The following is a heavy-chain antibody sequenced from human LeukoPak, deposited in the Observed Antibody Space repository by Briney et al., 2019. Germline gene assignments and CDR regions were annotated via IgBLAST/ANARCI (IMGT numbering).Heavy chain of an antibody. Sequence: SVKVSCKASGGTFSSYVINWVRQAPGQGLEWMGGIIPMCGTTNYAQSFQGRVTITTDGPTNTAYLELTSLRSEDTGMYYCARWDGDYYDSSGYYYQQTNAFDIWGQGTMVAVSS. CDR3: ARWDGDYYDSSGYYYQQTNAFDI. CDR2: IIPMCGTT. D-gene: IGHD3-22*01. CDR1: GGTFSSYV. V-gene: IGHV1-69*05. J-gene: IGHJ3*02.